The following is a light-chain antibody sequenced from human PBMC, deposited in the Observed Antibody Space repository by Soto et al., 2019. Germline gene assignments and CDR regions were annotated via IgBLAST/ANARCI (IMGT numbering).Light chain of an antibody. CDR1: SSDVGAYNY. J-gene: IGLJ2*01. CDR3: TSYSSSRPVL. Sequence: QSVLTQPASVSGSLGQSITISGTGTSSDVGAYNYVSWYQQHPDKSPKLLIFEVTNRPSGVSGRFSGSKSGTTASLSISGLQPEDEADYYCTSYSSSRPVLFGGGTKVTVL. V-gene: IGLV2-14*01. CDR2: EVT.